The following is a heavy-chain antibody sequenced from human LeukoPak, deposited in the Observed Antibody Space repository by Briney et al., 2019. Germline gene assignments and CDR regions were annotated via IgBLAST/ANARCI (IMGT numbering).Heavy chain of an antibody. V-gene: IGHV1-2*04. Sequence: ASVKVSCKASGYTFTGYYMHWVRQAPGQGLEWMGWINPNSGGTNYAQKFQGWVTMTRDTSISTAYMELSRLRSDDTAVYYCAGRVSYSSSWVDAFDIWGQGTMVTVSS. CDR2: INPNSGGT. D-gene: IGHD6-13*01. CDR1: GYTFTGYY. CDR3: AGRVSYSSSWVDAFDI. J-gene: IGHJ3*02.